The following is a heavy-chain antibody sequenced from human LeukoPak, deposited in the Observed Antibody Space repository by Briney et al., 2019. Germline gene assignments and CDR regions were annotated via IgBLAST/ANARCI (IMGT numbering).Heavy chain of an antibody. CDR3: ARGPAYCSSTSCYKHYYYYYMDV. V-gene: IGHV4-34*01. CDR2: INHSGST. J-gene: IGHJ6*03. Sequence: PSETLSLTCAVYGGSFSGYYWSWIRQPPGKGLEWIGEINHSGSTNYNPSLKSRVTISVDTSKNQFSPKLSSVTAADAAVYYCARGPAYCSSTSCYKHYYYYYMDVWGKGTTVTVSS. D-gene: IGHD2-2*02. CDR1: GGSFSGYY.